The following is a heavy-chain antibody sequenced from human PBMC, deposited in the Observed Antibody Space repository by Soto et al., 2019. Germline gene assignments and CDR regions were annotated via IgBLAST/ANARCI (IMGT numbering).Heavy chain of an antibody. J-gene: IGHJ4*02. D-gene: IGHD2-2*01. CDR1: GFTIGTYG. V-gene: IGHV3-33*01. CDR2: IWYDGSIK. CDR3: ARAVGPFDY. Sequence: ESVGGVVQPGRSLRLSCAASGFTIGTYGMHWVRQAPGKGLEWVAVIWYDGSIKYYADSVKGRFTISRDNSKDTLYLQMSSLRAEDTAVYYCARAVGPFDYWGQGTLVTVSS.